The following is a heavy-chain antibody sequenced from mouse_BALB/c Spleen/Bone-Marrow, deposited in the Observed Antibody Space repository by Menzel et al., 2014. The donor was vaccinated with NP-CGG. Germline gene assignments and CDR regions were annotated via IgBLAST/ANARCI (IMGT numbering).Heavy chain of an antibody. CDR2: ISSGGINT. Sequence: VKEVESGGGLVKPGGSLKFSCAASGFAFSGSDMSWVRQTPEKRLEWVAYISSGGINTYYPETVKGQFTISRDNAKNTLYLQMNSLKSEDTAMYYCARQRGYAYAMDYWGQGTSVTVSS. J-gene: IGHJ4*01. D-gene: IGHD2-2*01. CDR1: GFAFSGSD. V-gene: IGHV5-12-1*01. CDR3: ARQRGYAYAMDY.